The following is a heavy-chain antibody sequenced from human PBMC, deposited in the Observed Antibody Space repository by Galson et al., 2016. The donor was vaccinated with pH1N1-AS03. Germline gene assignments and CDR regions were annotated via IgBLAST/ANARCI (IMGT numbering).Heavy chain of an antibody. V-gene: IGHV3-9*01. Sequence: SLRLSCAASGFIFNDYAMHWVRQAPGKGLEWVTGISWNSEMIGYADSVRGRFTVSRDNAKNSLYLQMNSLIPEDTAIYYCARAPPGGSSWIGGHFDHWGQGTLVTVSS. J-gene: IGHJ4*02. D-gene: IGHD6-13*01. CDR3: ARAPPGGSSWIGGHFDH. CDR2: ISWNSEMI. CDR1: GFIFNDYA.